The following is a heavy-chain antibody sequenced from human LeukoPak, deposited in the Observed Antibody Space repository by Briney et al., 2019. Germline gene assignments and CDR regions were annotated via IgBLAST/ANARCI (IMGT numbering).Heavy chain of an antibody. CDR1: GFTLSRYI. V-gene: IGHV3-21*01. Sequence: GGSLRLSCIASGFTLSRYIMNWVRQAPGKGLEWVASISNDSRYIYYSDSVKGRFTISRDNAENTVYLQTNSLRVGDTAMYYCASRSGVWDTGDKKWFDPWGQGTLVTVSS. D-gene: IGHD2-8*02. CDR2: ISNDSRYI. J-gene: IGHJ5*02. CDR3: ASRSGVWDTGDKKWFDP.